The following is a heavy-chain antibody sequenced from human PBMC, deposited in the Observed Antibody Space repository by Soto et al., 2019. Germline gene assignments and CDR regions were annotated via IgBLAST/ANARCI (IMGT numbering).Heavy chain of an antibody. D-gene: IGHD4-17*01. CDR2: IYYSGST. CDR3: ARDYGDYLDAFDI. V-gene: IGHV4-31*03. J-gene: IGHJ3*02. Sequence: QVQLQESGPGLVKPSQTLSLTCTVSGGSISSGGYYWSWIRQHPGKGLEWIGYIYYSGSTYYNPSLKSRVTISVATSKHPFSLRLSSVTAADTAVYYCARDYGDYLDAFDIWGQGTMVTVSS. CDR1: GGSISSGGYY.